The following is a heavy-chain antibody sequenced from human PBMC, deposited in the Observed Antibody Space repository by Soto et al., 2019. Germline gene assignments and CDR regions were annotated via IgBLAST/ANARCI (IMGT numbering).Heavy chain of an antibody. Sequence: QVQLQESGPGWVKPSQTLSLTCTVSRSSISSGNYYWSWIRQHPGKGLEWIGYIYSSGTTYYNPSLKSRVPFSXDXSKNQFSLKLSSVTAADTAVYYCARDRWGSGYYDSTWGQGTLVTVSS. J-gene: IGHJ4*02. CDR2: IYSSGTT. V-gene: IGHV4-31*03. D-gene: IGHD3-22*01. CDR1: RSSISSGNYY. CDR3: ARDRWGSGYYDST.